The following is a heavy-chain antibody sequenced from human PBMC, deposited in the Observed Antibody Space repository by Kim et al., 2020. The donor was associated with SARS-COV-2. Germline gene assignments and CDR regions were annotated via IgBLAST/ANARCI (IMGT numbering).Heavy chain of an antibody. CDR1: GFTFSSYA. CDR2: ICCGGSNT. J-gene: IGHJ4*02. CDR3: AKDGGHRFGHDY. Sequence: GGSLRLSCAASGFTFSSYAMRWVRQAPGKGLEWVSGICCGGSNTYYADSVKGRFTISGDNSKNTLYLQMNSLRAEDTAVYYCAKDGGHRFGHDYWGQGTLVTVSS. V-gene: IGHV3-23*01. D-gene: IGHD3-10*01.